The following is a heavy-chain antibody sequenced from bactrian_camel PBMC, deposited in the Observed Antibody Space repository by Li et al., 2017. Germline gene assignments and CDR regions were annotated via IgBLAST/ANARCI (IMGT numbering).Heavy chain of an antibody. Sequence: VQLVESGGGLVQPGGSLRLSCAASGLTLSTYDMIWVRQGPGTGLEWVSTVSAGGRNAYYEDSVKGRFTISRDNAKNTVYLQLNSLKSEDTALYYCAGAPPNGLIYKWAYEYHYWGQGTQVTVS. J-gene: IGHJ4*01. CDR1: GLTLSTYD. D-gene: IGHD3*01. CDR2: VSAGGRNA. V-gene: IGHV3S40*01. CDR3: AGAPPNGLIYKWAYEYHY.